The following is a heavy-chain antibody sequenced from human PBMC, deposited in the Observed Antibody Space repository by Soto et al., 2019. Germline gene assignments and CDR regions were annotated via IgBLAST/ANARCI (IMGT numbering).Heavy chain of an antibody. V-gene: IGHV4-4*07. CDR2: IYTSGST. CDR3: ERGGGDYDDYYYYYGMDV. Sequence: SETLSLTCTVSGGSISSYYWSWIRQPAGKGLEWIGRIYTSGSTNYNPSLKSRVTMSVDTSKNQFSLKLSSVTAADTAVYYCERGGGDYDDYYYYYGMDVWGQGTTVTVSS. CDR1: GGSISSYY. J-gene: IGHJ6*02. D-gene: IGHD4-17*01.